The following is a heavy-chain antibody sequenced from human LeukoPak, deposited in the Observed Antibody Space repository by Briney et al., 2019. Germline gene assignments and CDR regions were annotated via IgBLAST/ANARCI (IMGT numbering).Heavy chain of an antibody. V-gene: IGHV3-9*01. Sequence: PGGSLRLSCAASGFTFDDYVMHWVRQAPGKGLEWVSNISWNSRSIGYADSVKGRFTISRDNAKNSLYLQMNSLRAEDTALYYCAKDKYGDNDYYFYGLDVWGQGTTVTVSS. CDR1: GFTFDDYV. CDR3: AKDKYGDNDYYFYGLDV. J-gene: IGHJ6*02. CDR2: ISWNSRSI. D-gene: IGHD5-24*01.